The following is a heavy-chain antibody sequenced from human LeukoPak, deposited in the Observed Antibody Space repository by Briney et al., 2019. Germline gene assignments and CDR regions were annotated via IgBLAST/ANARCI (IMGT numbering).Heavy chain of an antibody. V-gene: IGHV1-2*02. CDR1: GYTFTDHY. Sequence: RASVKVSCKALGYTFTDHYFHWLRQAPGQGLEWMGWIHPGRGDTNYAQKFQGRVSLTRDTSISTAYMELSGLTSGDTAVYFCARDHNWGPDYWGQGTLVSVSS. D-gene: IGHD7-27*01. CDR2: IHPGRGDT. CDR3: ARDHNWGPDY. J-gene: IGHJ4*02.